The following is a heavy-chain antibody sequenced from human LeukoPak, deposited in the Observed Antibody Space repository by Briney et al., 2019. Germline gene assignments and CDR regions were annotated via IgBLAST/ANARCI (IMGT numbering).Heavy chain of an antibody. V-gene: IGHV4-59*01. CDR2: IYYSGST. Sequence: PSETLSLICTVSGGSISSYYWSWIRQPPGKGLEWIGYIYYSGSTNYNPSLKSRVTISVDTSKNQFSLKLSSVTATDPAVYYCARLRGYSYDREYFQHWGQGTLVTASS. D-gene: IGHD5-18*01. CDR3: ARLRGYSYDREYFQH. J-gene: IGHJ1*01. CDR1: GGSISSYY.